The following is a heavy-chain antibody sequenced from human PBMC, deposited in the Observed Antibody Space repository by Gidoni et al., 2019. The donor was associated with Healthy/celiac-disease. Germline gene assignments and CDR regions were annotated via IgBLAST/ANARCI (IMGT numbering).Heavy chain of an antibody. D-gene: IGHD4-17*01. CDR2: ISYDGSNK. Sequence: QVQLVESGGGVVQPGRSLRLSCAASGFTFSSYGLHWVRQAPGKGLEWVAVISYDGSNKYYADSVKGRFTISRDNPKNTLYLQMNSLRAEDTAVYYCAKDHRRYGDYPYYYYYGMDVWGQGTTVTVSS. CDR1: GFTFSSYG. CDR3: AKDHRRYGDYPYYYYYGMDV. V-gene: IGHV3-30*18. J-gene: IGHJ6*02.